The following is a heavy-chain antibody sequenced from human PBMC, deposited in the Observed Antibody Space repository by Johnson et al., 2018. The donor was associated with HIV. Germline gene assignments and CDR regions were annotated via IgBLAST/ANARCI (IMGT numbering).Heavy chain of an antibody. CDR2: INGGGGIT. V-gene: IGHV3-66*03. J-gene: IGHJ3*02. Sequence: EVQLVESGGGLIQPGGSLRLSCAASGFTVSSNYMSWVRQAPGKGLEWVSTINGGGGITYYADSVKGRFTISRDNSKNTLYLQMNSLRAEDTAVYYCATPQEGYSAFDIWGQGTMVTVSS. CDR3: ATPQEGYSAFDI. CDR1: GFTVSSNY. D-gene: IGHD2-15*01.